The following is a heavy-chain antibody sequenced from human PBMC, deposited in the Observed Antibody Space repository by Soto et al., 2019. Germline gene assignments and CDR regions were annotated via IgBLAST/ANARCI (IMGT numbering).Heavy chain of an antibody. J-gene: IGHJ5*02. V-gene: IGHV4-59*01. Sequence: QVQLQESGPGLVKPSETLSLTCTVSSGSINNYYWSWIRQSPGKGLEWIGYIHYGGSTNYNPSLQSRITISLDTSKNLFSLKLSSMTAADTAVYFCARQSGCDWRSAWFDPWGQGTLVTVSS. D-gene: IGHD5-12*01. CDR2: IHYGGST. CDR3: ARQSGCDWRSAWFDP. CDR1: SGSINNYY.